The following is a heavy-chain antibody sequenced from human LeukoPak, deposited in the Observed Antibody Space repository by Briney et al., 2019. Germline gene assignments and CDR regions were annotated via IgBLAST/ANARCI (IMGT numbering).Heavy chain of an antibody. J-gene: IGHJ4*02. D-gene: IGHD3-9*01. CDR2: IYYTGST. CDR1: GGPLTRSLSY. Sequence: SETLSLTCTVSGGPLTRSLSYWGWIRRPPGKGLEWIGNIYYTGSTDYSPSLKSRVTISVDTSKNQFSLKLSSVTAADTAVYYCARHYDILTGYLRDAYFDYWGQGTLVTVSS. CDR3: ARHYDILTGYLRDAYFDY. V-gene: IGHV4-39*01.